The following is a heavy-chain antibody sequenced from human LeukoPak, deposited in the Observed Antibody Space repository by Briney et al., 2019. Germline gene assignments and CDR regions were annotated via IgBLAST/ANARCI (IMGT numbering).Heavy chain of an antibody. CDR3: AKTRGAYCVADCYHFDY. Sequence: PGRSLRLSCAASGFSFSTYDMHWVRQAPGKGLEWVAVISYEGNKKYYVDSVKGRLTISRDNSKNTVSLQMDSLGADDTAVYYCAKTRGAYCVADCYHFDYWGHGTLVTVSS. CDR2: ISYEGNKK. J-gene: IGHJ4*01. D-gene: IGHD2-21*02. V-gene: IGHV3-30*18. CDR1: GFSFSTYD.